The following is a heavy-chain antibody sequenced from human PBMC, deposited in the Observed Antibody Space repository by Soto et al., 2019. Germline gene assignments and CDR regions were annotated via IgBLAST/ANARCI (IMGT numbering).Heavy chain of an antibody. CDR1: GGSISSYY. Sequence: QVQLQESGPGLVKPSETLSLTCTVSGGSISSYYWSWIRQPPGKGLEWIGYIYYSGSTNYNPSLQSRVTISVDTAKSQFSLKPSSVTGADTAVYYCARGDYYGWGSYYTFYYYYCRDVWGKGNTVTVSS. J-gene: IGHJ6*03. CDR3: ARGDYYGWGSYYTFYYYYCRDV. D-gene: IGHD3-10*01. V-gene: IGHV4-59*01. CDR2: IYYSGST.